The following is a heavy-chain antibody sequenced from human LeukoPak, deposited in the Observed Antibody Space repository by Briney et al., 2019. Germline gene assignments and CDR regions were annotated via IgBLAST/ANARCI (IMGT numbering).Heavy chain of an antibody. CDR1: GGSISSSSHY. D-gene: IGHD3-10*01. CDR2: MYYRGST. J-gene: IGHJ6*03. CDR3: ARGGRYYGSGSYQIYYYYYMDV. V-gene: IGHV4-39*07. Sequence: ASETLSLTCTVSGGSISSSSHYWGWIRQPPGKGLEWIGSMYYRGSTYHNPSLKSRVTISVDTSKNQFSLKLSSVTAADTAVYYCARGGRYYGSGSYQIYYYYYMDVWVKGTAVTVSS.